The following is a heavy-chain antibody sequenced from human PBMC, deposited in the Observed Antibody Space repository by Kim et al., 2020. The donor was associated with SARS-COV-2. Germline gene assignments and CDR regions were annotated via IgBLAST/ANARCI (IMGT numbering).Heavy chain of an antibody. CDR3: AKVYASGNYYPPFDY. CDR1: GFTFDDYT. Sequence: GGSLRLSCAASGFTFDDYTMYWVRQAPGKGLEWVSLISWDGSITNYADSVKDRFTISRDNSENSLYLQMNSLTTEDTALYYCAKVYASGNYYPPFDYWG. CDR2: ISWDGSIT. D-gene: IGHD3-10*01. V-gene: IGHV3-43*01. J-gene: IGHJ4*01.